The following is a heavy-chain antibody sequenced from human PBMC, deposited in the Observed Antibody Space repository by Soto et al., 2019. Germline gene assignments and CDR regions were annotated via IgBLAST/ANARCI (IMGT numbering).Heavy chain of an antibody. CDR1: GDSISSPKW. J-gene: IGHJ3*01. CDR2: LLHGGTT. Sequence: QVQLQESGPGLVKPSGTLSLTCAVSGDSISSPKWWTWLRQPPGKGLEWIGDLLHGGTTNYNPSLKSPVTLSVDTSQNQFSLNLTSVTAADTAIYYCAYSTGWYRHDVWGQGTAVTVSS. D-gene: IGHD6-19*01. V-gene: IGHV4-4*02. CDR3: AYSTGWYRHDV.